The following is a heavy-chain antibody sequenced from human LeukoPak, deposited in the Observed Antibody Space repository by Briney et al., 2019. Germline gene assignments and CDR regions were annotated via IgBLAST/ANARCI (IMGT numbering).Heavy chain of an antibody. CDR2: ISDGSST. V-gene: IGHV3-74*01. CDR1: GFTFSSYW. D-gene: IGHD3-22*01. CDR3: VRDHHRRLYDSQARDTFDI. J-gene: IGHJ3*02. Sequence: GGSLRLSCAASGFTFSSYWMHWVRQAPGKGLVWVSRISDGSSTTYADSVNGRFTISRDNAKNTLYLQMNSLRAEDTAVYYCVRDHHRRLYDSQARDTFDIWGQGTMVTVSS.